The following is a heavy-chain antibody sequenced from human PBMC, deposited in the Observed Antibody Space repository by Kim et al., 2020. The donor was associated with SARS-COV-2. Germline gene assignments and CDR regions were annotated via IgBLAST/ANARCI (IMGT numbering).Heavy chain of an antibody. Sequence: SETLSLTCTVSGGSISSGGYYWSWIRQHPGKGLEWIGYIYYSGSTYYNPSLKSRVTISVDTSKNQFSLKLSSVTAADTAVYYCARTLGTTVNTIWFDPWGQGTLVTVSS. J-gene: IGHJ5*02. CDR3: ARTLGTTVNTIWFDP. D-gene: IGHD4-17*01. CDR1: GGSISSGGYY. CDR2: IYYSGST. V-gene: IGHV4-31*03.